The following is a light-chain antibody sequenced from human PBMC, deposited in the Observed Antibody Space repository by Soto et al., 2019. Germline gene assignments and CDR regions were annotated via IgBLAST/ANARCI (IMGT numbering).Light chain of an antibody. V-gene: IGLV3-27*01. CDR3: YSAADNTVI. J-gene: IGLJ2*01. CDR1: VLAKKY. Sequence: SYELTQPSSVSVSPGQTARITCSGAVLAKKYGRWFQEKPGQAPVVVIYRDSERPSGIPERFSGSSSGTTVTLTISGAQVDDEADYYCYSAADNTVIFGGGTKVTVL. CDR2: RDS.